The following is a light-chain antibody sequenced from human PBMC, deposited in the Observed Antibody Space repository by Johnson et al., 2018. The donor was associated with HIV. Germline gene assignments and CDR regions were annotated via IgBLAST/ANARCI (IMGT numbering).Light chain of an antibody. CDR3: GTWDSSLSAYV. J-gene: IGLJ1*01. V-gene: IGLV1-51*01. CDR2: DNN. CDR1: NSNIGNNY. Sequence: QSVLTQPPSVSAAPGQKVTISCSGSNSNIGNNYISWYQQLPRTAPKLLIYDNNKRPSGIPDRFSGSKSGTSATLGITGLQTGDEADYYCGTWDSSLSAYVFGTGTKVTVL.